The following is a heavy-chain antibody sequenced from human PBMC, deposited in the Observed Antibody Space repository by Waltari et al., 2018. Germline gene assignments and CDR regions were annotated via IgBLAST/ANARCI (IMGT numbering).Heavy chain of an antibody. J-gene: IGHJ4*02. CDR3: ARDVAAAATAFDY. Sequence: EVQLVESGGGLVKPGGSLRLSCAASGFTFSSYSINWVRQAPGKGLEWVSSISSSSSYIYYADAVKGRFTISRDNAKNSLYLQMNSLRAEDTAVYYCARDVAAAATAFDYWGQGTLVTVSS. CDR2: ISSSSSYI. D-gene: IGHD6-13*01. CDR1: GFTFSSYS. V-gene: IGHV3-21*01.